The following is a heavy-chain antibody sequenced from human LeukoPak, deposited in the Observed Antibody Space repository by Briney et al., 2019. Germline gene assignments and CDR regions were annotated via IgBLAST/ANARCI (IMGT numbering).Heavy chain of an antibody. CDR2: ISSSSSTI. V-gene: IGHV3-48*01. J-gene: IGHJ3*02. D-gene: IGHD1-26*01. CDR3: AGGGSYYFGAFDI. Sequence: GGSLRLSCAASGFTFSSYSMNWVRQAPGKGLEWVSYISSSSSTIYYADSVKGRFTISRDNAKNSLYLQMNSLRAEDTAVYYCAGGGSYYFGAFDIWGQGTMVTVSS. CDR1: GFTFSSYS.